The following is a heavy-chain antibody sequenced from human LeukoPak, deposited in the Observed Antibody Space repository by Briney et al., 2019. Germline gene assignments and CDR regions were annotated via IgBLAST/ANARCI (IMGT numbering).Heavy chain of an antibody. CDR2: ISFSCGST. CDR3: AKPQRGY. Sequence: GGSLRRSCAASGFTFSTYAMIWVPQAPGKGLEGVSAISFSCGSTYYADSGKGRFTSARANSKNTLYLQMNSRRAEDTAVSYSAKPQRGYWGQGTLVTVSS. V-gene: IGHV3-23*01. J-gene: IGHJ4*02. CDR1: GFTFSTYA.